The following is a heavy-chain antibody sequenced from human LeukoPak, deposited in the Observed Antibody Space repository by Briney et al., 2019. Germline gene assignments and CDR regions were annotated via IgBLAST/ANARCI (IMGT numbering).Heavy chain of an antibody. Sequence: GGSLRLSCAASGFTFDNYAMGWVRQAQGKGLEWVSSISPTGGRTNYADSVQGRFTLSRDNSKNTMYLEMNSLTAGDTAIYYCAKDSFTGRTFFDQWGQGILVTVSS. J-gene: IGHJ4*02. CDR2: ISPTGGRT. V-gene: IGHV3-23*01. CDR3: AKDSFTGRTFFDQ. CDR1: GFTFDNYA. D-gene: IGHD3-9*01.